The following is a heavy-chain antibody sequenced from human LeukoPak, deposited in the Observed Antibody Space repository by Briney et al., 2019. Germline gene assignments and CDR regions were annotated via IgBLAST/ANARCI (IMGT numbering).Heavy chain of an antibody. V-gene: IGHV1-24*01. CDR3: ATVLCSSTSCYLGAFDI. J-gene: IGHJ3*02. CDR1: GYTLTELS. Sequence: APVKVSCKVSGYTLTELSMHWVRQAPGKGLEWMGGFDPEDGETIYAQKFQGRVTMTEDTSTDTAYMELSSLRSEDTAVYYCATVLCSSTSCYLGAFDIWGQGTMVTVSS. CDR2: FDPEDGET. D-gene: IGHD2-2*01.